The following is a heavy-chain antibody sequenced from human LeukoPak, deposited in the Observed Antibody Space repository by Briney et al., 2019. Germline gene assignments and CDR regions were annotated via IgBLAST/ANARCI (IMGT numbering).Heavy chain of an antibody. CDR3: ARFEWEPFFDY. Sequence: QASETLSLTCTVSGGSISSGDYYWSWIRQPPGKGLEWIGYIYYSGSTNYSPSLKSRVTISIHTSKNQFSLKLSSVTAADTAVYYCARFEWEPFFDYWGQGALVTVSS. CDR1: GGSISSGDYY. J-gene: IGHJ4*02. D-gene: IGHD1-26*01. CDR2: IYYSGST. V-gene: IGHV4-61*08.